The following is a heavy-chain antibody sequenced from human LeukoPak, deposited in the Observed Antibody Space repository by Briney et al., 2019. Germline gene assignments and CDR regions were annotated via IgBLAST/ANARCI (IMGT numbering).Heavy chain of an antibody. CDR3: ARDRGFGGGFDY. V-gene: IGHV1-46*01. D-gene: IGHD3-3*01. CDR1: GYTFTSYY. Sequence: ASVKVSCKASGYTFTSYYMHWVRQAPGQGLEWMGIINPSGGSTSYAQKFQGRVTMTRDMSTSTVYMELSSLRSEDTAVYYCARDRGFGGGFDYWGQGTLVTVSS. CDR2: INPSGGST. J-gene: IGHJ4*02.